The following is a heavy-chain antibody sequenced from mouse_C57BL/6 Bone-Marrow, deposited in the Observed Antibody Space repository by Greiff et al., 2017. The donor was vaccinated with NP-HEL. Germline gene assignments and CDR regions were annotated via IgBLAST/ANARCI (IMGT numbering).Heavy chain of an antibody. V-gene: IGHV1-50*01. D-gene: IGHD2-3*01. CDR1: GYTFTSYW. CDR3: ARDGGWLLRLDY. CDR2: IDPSDSYT. J-gene: IGHJ2*01. Sequence: QVQLKESGAELVKPGASVKLSCKASGYTFTSYWMQWVKQRPGQGLEWIGEIDPSDSYTNYNQKFKGKATLTVDTSSSTAYMQLSSLTSEDSAVYYCARDGGWLLRLDYWGQGTTLTVSS.